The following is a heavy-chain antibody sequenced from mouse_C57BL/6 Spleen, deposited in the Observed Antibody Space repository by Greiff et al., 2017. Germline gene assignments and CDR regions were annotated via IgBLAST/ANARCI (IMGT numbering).Heavy chain of an antibody. Sequence: VQLQQPGAELVKPGASVKLSCKASGYTFTSYWMHWVKQRPGQGLEWIGMIHPNSGSTNYNEKFKSKATLTVDKSSSTAYMQLSSLTSEDSAVYYCARWDGSGFYYAMDYWGQGTSVTVSS. J-gene: IGHJ4*01. CDR1: GYTFTSYW. D-gene: IGHD3-2*02. CDR3: ARWDGSGFYYAMDY. V-gene: IGHV1-64*01. CDR2: IHPNSGST.